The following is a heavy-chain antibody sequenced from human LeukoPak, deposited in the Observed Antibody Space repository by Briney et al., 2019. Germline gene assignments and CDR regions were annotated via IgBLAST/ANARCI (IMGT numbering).Heavy chain of an antibody. CDR2: IDNDGSGT. J-gene: IGHJ6*02. V-gene: IGHV3-74*01. Sequence: QSGGSLRLSCAVSGFTFTSYWMHWVRQAPGKGLVWVSRIDNDGSGTSYADSVKGRFTISRDNAKNSLYLQMDSLRAEDTALYYCAKSRSDYYYYGMDVWGQGTTVTVSS. CDR3: AKSRSDYYYYGMDV. CDR1: GFTFTSYW.